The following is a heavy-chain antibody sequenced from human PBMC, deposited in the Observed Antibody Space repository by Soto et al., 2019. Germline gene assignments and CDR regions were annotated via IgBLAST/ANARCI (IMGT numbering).Heavy chain of an antibody. J-gene: IGHJ4*02. CDR2: MNPNSGNT. CDR3: ARMGRGHYNLYFDY. V-gene: IGHV1-8*01. CDR1: GYTFSNYD. Sequence: ASVKVSCKASGYTFSNYDINWVRQATGQGLEWMGWMNPNSGNTGYAQKFQGRVTMTRDASINTAYMELSSLRSDDTAVYFCARMGRGHYNLYFDYWGQGTVVTVSS. D-gene: IGHD3-9*01.